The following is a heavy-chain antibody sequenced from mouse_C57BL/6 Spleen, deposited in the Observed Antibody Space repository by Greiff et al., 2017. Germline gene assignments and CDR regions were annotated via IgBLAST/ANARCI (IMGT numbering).Heavy chain of an antibody. J-gene: IGHJ4*01. CDR3: ARPDDYDDGRGSMDY. D-gene: IGHD2-4*01. V-gene: IGHV1-50*01. CDR1: GYTFTSYW. CDR2: IDPSDSYT. Sequence: QVQLQQPGAELVKPGASVKLSCKASGYTFTSYWMQWVKQRPGQGLEWIGEIDPSDSYTNYNQKFKGKATLTVDTSSSTAYMQLSSLTSADSAVYYCARPDDYDDGRGSMDYWGQGTSVTVSS.